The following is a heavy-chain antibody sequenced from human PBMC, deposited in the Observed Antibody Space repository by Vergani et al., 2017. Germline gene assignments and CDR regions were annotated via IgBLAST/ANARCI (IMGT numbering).Heavy chain of an antibody. CDR2: INHSGST. V-gene: IGHV4-34*01. CDR3: ARGITIFGVVTYMDV. J-gene: IGHJ6*03. D-gene: IGHD3-3*01. CDR1: GGSFSGYY. Sequence: QVQLQQWGAELLKPSETLSLTCAVYGGSFSGYYWSWIRQPPGKGLEWIGEINHSGSTNYNPSLKSRVTISVDTSKNQFSLKLSSVTAADTAVYYCARGITIFGVVTYMDVWGKGP.